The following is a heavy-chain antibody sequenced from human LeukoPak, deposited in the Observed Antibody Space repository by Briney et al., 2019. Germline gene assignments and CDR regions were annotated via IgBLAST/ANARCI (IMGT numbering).Heavy chain of an antibody. CDR2: ISFSGTYI. J-gene: IGHJ6*04. D-gene: IGHD3-10*02. CDR3: AELGITMIGGV. Sequence: PGGSLRLSCAASGFSFSSYSMNWVRQAPGKGLEWVSSISFSGTYIYYADSLKGRITISRDNAKISLYLQMNSLRAEDTAVYYCAELGITMIGGVWGKGTTVTISS. V-gene: IGHV3-21*01. CDR1: GFSFSSYS.